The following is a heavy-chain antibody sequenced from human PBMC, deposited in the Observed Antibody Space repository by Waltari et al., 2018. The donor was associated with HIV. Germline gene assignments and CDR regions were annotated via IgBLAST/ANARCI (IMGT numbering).Heavy chain of an antibody. J-gene: IGHJ5*02. CDR3: AGEVGYCSGGTCYSGWFDP. Sequence: QVQLQESGPGLVKPSETLSPTCELSGYPTRSGYYWGWIRQPPGKGLGWIGSIHHSGSTYYNPSLKSRVTLSVDTSKNHFSLKLNSVTAADKAVYYCAGEVGYCSGGTCYSGWFDPWGQGTLVTVSS. V-gene: IGHV4-38-2*01. CDR2: IHHSGST. CDR1: GYPTRSGYY. D-gene: IGHD2-15*01.